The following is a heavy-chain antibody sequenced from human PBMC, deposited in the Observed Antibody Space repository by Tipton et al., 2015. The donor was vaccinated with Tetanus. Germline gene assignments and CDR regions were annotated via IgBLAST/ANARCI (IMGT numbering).Heavy chain of an antibody. CDR3: AKDLAAYCGGDCFSFDY. CDR2: VSSDGGKK. D-gene: IGHD2-21*02. V-gene: IGHV3-30*18. CDR1: GFTLRSYG. Sequence: SGFTLRSYGIHWVRQAPGEGLEWVAFVSSDGGKKYYADSVKGRITISRDNSKNTVSLQMNRLRPEDTAVYYCAKDLAAYCGGDCFSFDYWGQGTLVTVSS. J-gene: IGHJ4*02.